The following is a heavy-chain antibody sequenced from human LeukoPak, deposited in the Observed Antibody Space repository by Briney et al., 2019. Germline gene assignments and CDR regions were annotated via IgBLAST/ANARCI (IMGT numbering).Heavy chain of an antibody. D-gene: IGHD3-3*01. CDR3: AKDRRRFWSGYLDY. Sequence: PGGSLRLSCAGSGFTFSTYGMSWVRQAPGKGLEWVSSISGSGRTTYYSDSVKGRFTISRDNSKNTLYLQMNSLTAEDTAVYYCAKDRRRFWSGYLDYWGQGALVTVSS. J-gene: IGHJ4*02. CDR2: ISGSGRTT. CDR1: GFTFSTYG. V-gene: IGHV3-23*01.